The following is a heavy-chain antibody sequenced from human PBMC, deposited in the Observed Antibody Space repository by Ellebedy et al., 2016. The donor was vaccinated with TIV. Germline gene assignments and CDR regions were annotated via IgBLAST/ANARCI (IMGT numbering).Heavy chain of an antibody. Sequence: PGGSLRLSCAASGFTFSSYAMHWVRQAPGKGLEWVAVISYDGSNKYYADSVEGRFTISRDNSKNTLYLQMNSLRAEDTAVYYCARPPGGYSYGYLYYFDYWGQGTLVTVSS. CDR1: GFTFSSYA. D-gene: IGHD5-18*01. CDR3: ARPPGGYSYGYLYYFDY. V-gene: IGHV3-30*01. CDR2: ISYDGSNK. J-gene: IGHJ4*02.